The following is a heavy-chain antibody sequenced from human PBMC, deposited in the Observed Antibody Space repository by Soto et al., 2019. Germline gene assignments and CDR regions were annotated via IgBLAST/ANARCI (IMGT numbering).Heavy chain of an antibody. CDR1: GFTFSSYW. CDR3: ARNRDYAFDY. V-gene: IGHV3-7*01. D-gene: IGHD4-17*01. Sequence: EVQLVESGGGLVQPGGSLRLSCAASGFTFSSYWMSWVRKAPGKGLEWVAIIKQDGSEKYNVDSVKGRFTISRDNDKNSLYLQMTSLRAEDTAVYYCARNRDYAFDYWGQGTPVTVSS. CDR2: IKQDGSEK. J-gene: IGHJ4*02.